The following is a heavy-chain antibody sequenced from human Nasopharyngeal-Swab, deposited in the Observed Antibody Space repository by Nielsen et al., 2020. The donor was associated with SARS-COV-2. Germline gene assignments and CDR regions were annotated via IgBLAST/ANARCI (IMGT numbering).Heavy chain of an antibody. V-gene: IGHV3-7*01. D-gene: IGHD3-9*01. J-gene: IGHJ3*02. CDR2: IKQDGSEK. CDR1: GFTFGTYW. Sequence: GESLKISCAASGFTFGTYWMTWVRQAPGKGLEWVANIKQDGSEKYYVDSVKGRFTIPRDNAKNSLYLQMNSLRAEDTAVYYCARNYYDILTGYPDAFDIWGQGTMVTVSS. CDR3: ARNYYDILTGYPDAFDI.